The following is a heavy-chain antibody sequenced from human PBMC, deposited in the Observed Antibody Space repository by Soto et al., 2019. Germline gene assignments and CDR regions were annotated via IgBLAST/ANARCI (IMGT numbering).Heavy chain of an antibody. V-gene: IGHV3-23*01. D-gene: IGHD3-22*01. Sequence: HPGGSLRLSCAASGFTFSSYAMSWVRQAPGKGLEWVSAISGSGGSTYYADSVKGRFTISRDNSKNTLYLQMNSLRAEDTAVYYCAKGPSDSSGYYPSLWGQGTLVTVSS. CDR2: ISGSGGST. CDR1: GFTFSSYA. CDR3: AKGPSDSSGYYPSL. J-gene: IGHJ1*01.